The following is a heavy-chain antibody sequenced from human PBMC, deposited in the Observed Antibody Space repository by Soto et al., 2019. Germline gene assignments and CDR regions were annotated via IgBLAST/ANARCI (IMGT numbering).Heavy chain of an antibody. CDR1: SGSISSSNW. V-gene: IGHV4-4*02. D-gene: IGHD6-13*01. CDR2: IYHSGST. CDR3: AREARIAAAGTVGYFDY. J-gene: IGHJ4*02. Sequence: TCAVSSGSISSSNWWSWVRQPPGKGLEWIGEIYHSGSTNYNPSLKSRVTISVDKSKNQFSLKLSSVTAADTAVYYCAREARIAAAGTVGYFDYWGQGTLVTVSS.